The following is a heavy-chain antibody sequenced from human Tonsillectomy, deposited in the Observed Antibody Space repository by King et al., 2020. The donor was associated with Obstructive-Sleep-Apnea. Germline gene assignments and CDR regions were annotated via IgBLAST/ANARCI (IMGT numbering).Heavy chain of an antibody. J-gene: IGHJ4*02. CDR1: GFTFRDYN. CDR3: ARAIGPYFDY. Sequence: VQLVESGGGSVQPGGSLRLSCAASGFTFRDYNMNWVRQAPGKGLEWVSYISALSGAIHYADSVKGRFTISRNNGKKSLYLQMNSLRAEATALYYCARAIGPYFDYWGRGALVTVSS. D-gene: IGHD3-22*01. CDR2: ISALSGAI. V-gene: IGHV3-48*01.